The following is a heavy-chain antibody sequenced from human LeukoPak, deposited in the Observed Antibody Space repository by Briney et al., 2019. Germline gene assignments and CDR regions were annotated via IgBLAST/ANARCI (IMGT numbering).Heavy chain of an antibody. CDR3: ARAPLWGYGMDV. D-gene: IGHD5-18*01. CDR2: ISSSGSTI. V-gene: IGHV3-48*03. J-gene: IGHJ6*04. CDR1: GFTFSSYE. Sequence: GGSLRLSCAASGFTFSSYEMNWVRQAPGKGLEWVSYISSSGSTIYYADSVKGRFTISRDNAKNSLYLQMNSLGAEDTAVYYCARAPLWGYGMDVWGKGTTVTVSS.